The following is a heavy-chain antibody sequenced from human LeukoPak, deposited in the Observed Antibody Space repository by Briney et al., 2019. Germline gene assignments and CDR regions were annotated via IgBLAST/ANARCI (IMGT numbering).Heavy chain of an antibody. J-gene: IGHJ6*02. Sequence: GESLKISCKGSGYGFTSYWIGWVRQMPGKGLEWMGIIYPGDSDTRYSPSFQGQVTISADKSISTAYLQWSSLKASDTAMYYCARASSSSFHYYYYYGMDVWGQGTTVTVSS. D-gene: IGHD6-6*01. V-gene: IGHV5-51*01. CDR1: GYGFTSYW. CDR3: ARASSSSFHYYYYYGMDV. CDR2: IYPGDSDT.